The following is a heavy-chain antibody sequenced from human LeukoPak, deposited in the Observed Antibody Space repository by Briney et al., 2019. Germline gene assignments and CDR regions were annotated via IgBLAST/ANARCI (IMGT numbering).Heavy chain of an antibody. D-gene: IGHD4-17*01. V-gene: IGHV3-23*01. Sequence: GGSLRLSCAASGFTFSSYAMSWVRQAPGKGLEWVSAISGSGGTIYYADSVRGRFTISKDNAKNSLYLQMNSLRAEDTAVYYCARDPAIYGDYRLGAFDIWGQGTMVTVSS. J-gene: IGHJ3*02. CDR1: GFTFSSYA. CDR2: ISGSGGTI. CDR3: ARDPAIYGDYRLGAFDI.